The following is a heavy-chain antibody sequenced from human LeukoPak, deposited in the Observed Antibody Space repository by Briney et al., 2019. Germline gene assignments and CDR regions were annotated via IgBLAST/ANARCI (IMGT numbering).Heavy chain of an antibody. D-gene: IGHD3-3*01. Sequence: SVKVSCTASVGTFSSYAISWGRQAPGQGLEWMGRIIPIFVTANYAQKFQSRVTTTTDDSTTTASMGRSSLRSEDSGVYYCAREAYYDFWSGYSEGNFYYYYMDVWGKGTTVTVSS. CDR1: VGTFSSYA. V-gene: IGHV1-69*05. J-gene: IGHJ6*03. CDR2: IIPIFVTA. CDR3: AREAYYDFWSGYSEGNFYYYYMDV.